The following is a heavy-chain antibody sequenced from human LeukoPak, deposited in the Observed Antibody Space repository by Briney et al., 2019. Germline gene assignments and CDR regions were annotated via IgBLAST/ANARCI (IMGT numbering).Heavy chain of an antibody. CDR2: MNPNSGNT. CDR1: GYTFTGYY. CDR3: ARVTPIGPPGIAAAGPDY. V-gene: IGHV1-8*02. J-gene: IGHJ4*02. D-gene: IGHD6-13*01. Sequence: GASVKVSCKASGYTFTGYYMHWVRQATGQGLEWMGWMNPNSGNTGYAQKFQGRVTMTRNTSISTAYMELSSLRSEDTAVYYCARVTPIGPPGIAAAGPDYWGQGTLVTVSS.